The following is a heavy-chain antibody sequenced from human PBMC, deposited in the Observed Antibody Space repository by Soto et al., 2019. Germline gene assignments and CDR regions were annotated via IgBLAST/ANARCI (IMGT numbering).Heavy chain of an antibody. J-gene: IGHJ5*02. Sequence: SETLSLTCTVSGGSISSGDYYWGWIRQPPGKGLEWIGSIYYSGSTYYNPSLKSRVTISVDTSKNQFSLKLSSVTAADTAVYYCARTRAVWFDPWGQGTLVTVSS. CDR1: GGSISSGDYY. V-gene: IGHV4-39*01. CDR2: IYYSGST. D-gene: IGHD6-19*01. CDR3: ARTRAVWFDP.